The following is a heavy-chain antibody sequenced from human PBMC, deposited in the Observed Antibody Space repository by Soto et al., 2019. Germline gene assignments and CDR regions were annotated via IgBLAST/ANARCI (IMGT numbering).Heavy chain of an antibody. Sequence: QVQLQQWGAGLLKPSETLSLTCAVYGGSFSGYYWSWIRQPPGKGLEWIGEINHSGSTNYNPSLKGGVPISVETSKNQFSLKLSSGTAAEPAGYYCARGPFRGYAPPPTRNYYYGMDVWGQGTTVTVSS. CDR1: GGSFSGYY. D-gene: IGHD5-12*01. J-gene: IGHJ6*02. CDR2: INHSGST. V-gene: IGHV4-34*01. CDR3: ARGPFRGYAPPPTRNYYYGMDV.